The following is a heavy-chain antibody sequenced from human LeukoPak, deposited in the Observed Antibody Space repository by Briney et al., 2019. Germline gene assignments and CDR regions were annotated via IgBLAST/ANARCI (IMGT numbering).Heavy chain of an antibody. CDR2: ISSSGSTI. J-gene: IGHJ5*02. CDR1: EFTFSDYY. Sequence: GGSLRLSCAASEFTFSDYYMSWIRQAPGKGLEWVSYISSSGSTIYYADSVRGRFTISRDNAKNSLYLQMNSLRAEDTAVYYCARNHQYGYCSSTSCRGGWFDPWGQGTLVTVSS. V-gene: IGHV3-11*04. CDR3: ARNHQYGYCSSTSCRGGWFDP. D-gene: IGHD2-2*01.